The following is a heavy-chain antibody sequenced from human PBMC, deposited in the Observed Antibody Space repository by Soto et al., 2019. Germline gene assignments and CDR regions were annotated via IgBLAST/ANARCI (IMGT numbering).Heavy chain of an antibody. J-gene: IGHJ6*02. V-gene: IGHV1-69*08. CDR1: GGTFSSYT. CDR2: IIPILGIA. Sequence: QVQLVQSGAEVKKPGSSVKVSCKASGGTFSSYTISWVRQAPGQGLEWMGRIIPILGIANYAQKFQGRVTITADKSTSTAYMVLSSLRSQDMAVYYCSRDALGDRMDVWGQGTTVTVSS. D-gene: IGHD3-16*01. CDR3: SRDALGDRMDV.